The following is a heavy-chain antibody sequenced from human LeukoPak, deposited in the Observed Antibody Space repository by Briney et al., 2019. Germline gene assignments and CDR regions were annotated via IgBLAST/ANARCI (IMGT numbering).Heavy chain of an antibody. CDR1: GFTFRNYG. Sequence: PGGSLRLSCAASGFTFRNYGMHWVRQAPGKGLEWVAVISYDGSTKYYADSVKGRFTISRDNSKNTLFLQMNSLRPEDTAVYYCAKDYPWASVLIDDTGRFDPWGQGTLVTVSS. CDR2: ISYDGSTK. V-gene: IGHV3-30*18. D-gene: IGHD3-22*01. J-gene: IGHJ5*02. CDR3: AKDYPWASVLIDDTGRFDP.